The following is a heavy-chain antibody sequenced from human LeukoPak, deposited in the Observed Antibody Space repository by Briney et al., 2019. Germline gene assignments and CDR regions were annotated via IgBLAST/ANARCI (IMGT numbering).Heavy chain of an antibody. V-gene: IGHV4-59*08. CDR2: IYYSGST. J-gene: IGHJ6*02. D-gene: IGHD6-19*01. CDR3: ARSIAVAGIVSDYYYYGMDV. Sequence: PSETLSLTCIVSGGSISSYYWSWIRQPPGKGLEWIGYIYYSGSTNYNPSLKSRVTIPIHTSKKQFSLKLSSVTAADTAVYYCARSIAVAGIVSDYYYYGMDVWGQGTTVTVSS. CDR1: GGSISSYY.